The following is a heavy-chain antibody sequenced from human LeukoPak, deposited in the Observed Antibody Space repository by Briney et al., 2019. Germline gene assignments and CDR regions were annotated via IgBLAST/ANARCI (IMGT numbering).Heavy chain of an antibody. CDR3: AKESDIVVVPAADYYYGMDV. CDR1: GFTFSSYG. CDR2: ISYDGSNK. Sequence: PGTSLRLSCAASGFTFSSYGMHWVRQAPGKGLEWVAVISYDGSNKYYADSVKGRFTISRDNSKNTLYLQMNSLRAEDTAVYYCAKESDIVVVPAADYYYGMDVWGKGTTVTVSS. J-gene: IGHJ6*04. D-gene: IGHD2-2*01. V-gene: IGHV3-30*18.